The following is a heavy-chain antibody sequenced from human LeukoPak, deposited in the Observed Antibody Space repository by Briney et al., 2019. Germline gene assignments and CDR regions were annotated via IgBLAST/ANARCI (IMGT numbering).Heavy chain of an antibody. J-gene: IGHJ4*02. CDR3: AQSYDSSGFYNY. D-gene: IGHD3-22*01. CDR1: GGSISSSSYY. Sequence: SETLSLTCTVSGGSISSSSYYWSWIRQPPGTGLEWIGYIYYSGSTNYNPSLKSRVTISVDTSKNQFSLKLSSVTAADTAVYYCAQSYDSSGFYNYWGQGTLVTVSS. V-gene: IGHV4-61*01. CDR2: IYYSGST.